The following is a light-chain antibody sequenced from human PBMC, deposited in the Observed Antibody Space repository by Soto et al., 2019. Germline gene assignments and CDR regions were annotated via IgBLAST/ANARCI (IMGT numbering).Light chain of an antibody. J-gene: IGLJ3*02. CDR2: GNT. CDR3: AAWDDSLNGWV. V-gene: IGLV1-44*01. Sequence: QSVLTQPPSASGAPGQRVTISCSGSTSNIGTDTVNWYQQVPGTAPKLLIYGNTQRPSGVPDRFSGSKSATSASLAISGLQSEDEADYYCAAWDDSLNGWVFGGGTKVTVL. CDR1: TSNIGTDT.